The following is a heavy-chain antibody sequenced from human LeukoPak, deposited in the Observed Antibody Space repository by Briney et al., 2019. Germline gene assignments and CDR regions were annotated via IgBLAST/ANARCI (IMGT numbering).Heavy chain of an antibody. CDR3: ASIYENDYGDYDGNY. J-gene: IGHJ4*02. D-gene: IGHD4-17*01. Sequence: PSETLSLTCAVYGGSFSGYYWSWIRQPPGKGLEWIGEINHSGSTNYNPSLKSRVTISVDTSKNQFSLKLSSVTAADTAVYYCASIYENDYGDYDGNYWGQGTLVTVSS. CDR2: INHSGST. V-gene: IGHV4-34*01. CDR1: GGSFSGYY.